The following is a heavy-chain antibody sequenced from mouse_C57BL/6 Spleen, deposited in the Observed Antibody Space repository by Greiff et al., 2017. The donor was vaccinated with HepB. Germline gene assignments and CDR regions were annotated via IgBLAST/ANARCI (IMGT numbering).Heavy chain of an antibody. J-gene: IGHJ3*01. CDR2: IDPEDGET. Sequence: EVQLQESGAELVKPGASVKLSCTASGFNIKDYYMHWVKQRTEQGLQWIGRIDPEDGETKYAPKFQGKATITADTSSNTAYLQLSSLTSEDTAVYYCARCYYGSSSQAWFAYWGQGTLVTVSA. V-gene: IGHV14-2*01. CDR3: ARCYYGSSSQAWFAY. D-gene: IGHD1-1*01. CDR1: GFNIKDYY.